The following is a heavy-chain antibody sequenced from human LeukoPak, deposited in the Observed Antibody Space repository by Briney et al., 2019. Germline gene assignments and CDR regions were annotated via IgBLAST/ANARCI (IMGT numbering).Heavy chain of an antibody. CDR2: ISAYNGNT. CDR1: GYTFTSYG. CDR3: ARGGKTHSSSWYRSYHYYGMDV. Sequence: ASVKVSCKASGYTFTSYGISWVRQAPGQGLGWGGWISAYNGNTNYAQTLRGRVTMPTDTSTSTAYVELRSLRSDDTAVYYCARGGKTHSSSWYRSYHYYGMDVWGQGTTVTISS. D-gene: IGHD6-13*01. V-gene: IGHV1-18*01. J-gene: IGHJ6*02.